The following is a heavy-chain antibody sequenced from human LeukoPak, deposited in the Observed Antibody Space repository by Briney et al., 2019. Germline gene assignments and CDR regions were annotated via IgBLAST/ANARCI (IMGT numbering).Heavy chain of an antibody. CDR1: GGSISSYY. J-gene: IGHJ4*02. Sequence: SETLSLTCTVSGGSISSYYWSWIRQPPGKGLEWIGYIYYSGSTNYNPSLKGRVTISVDTSKNQFSLKLSSVTAADTAVYYCASSYSSGWYPSHFDYWGQGTLVTVSS. CDR2: IYYSGST. CDR3: ASSYSSGWYPSHFDY. D-gene: IGHD6-19*01. V-gene: IGHV4-59*01.